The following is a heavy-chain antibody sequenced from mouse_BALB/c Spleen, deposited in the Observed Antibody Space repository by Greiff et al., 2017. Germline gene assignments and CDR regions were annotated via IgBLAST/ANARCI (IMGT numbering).Heavy chain of an antibody. V-gene: IGHV1S127*01. J-gene: IGHJ4*01. Sequence: VQLQQPGAELVKPGASVKMSCKASGYTFTSYWMHWVKQRPGQGLEWIGVIDPSDSYTSYNQKFKGKATLTVDTSSSTAYMQLSSLTSEDSAVYDCTRGGSYCNYGAMDYWGQGTSVTGSS. CDR3: TRGGSYCNYGAMDY. CDR1: GYTFTSYW. CDR2: IDPSDSYT. D-gene: IGHD2-10*02.